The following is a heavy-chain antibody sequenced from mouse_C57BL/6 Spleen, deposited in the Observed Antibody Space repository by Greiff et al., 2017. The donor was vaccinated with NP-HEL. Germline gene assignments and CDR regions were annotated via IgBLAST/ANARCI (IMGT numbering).Heavy chain of an antibody. CDR2: IDPNSGGT. V-gene: IGHV1-72*01. CDR3: ARAGITTVVAPSWFAY. CDR1: GYTFTSYW. D-gene: IGHD1-1*01. J-gene: IGHJ3*01. Sequence: QVQLQQPGAELVKPGASVKLSCKASGYTFTSYWMHWVKQRPGRGLEWIGRIDPNSGGTKYNEKFKSKATLTVDKPSSPAYMQLSSLTSEDSAVYYCARAGITTVVAPSWFAYWGQGTLVTVSA.